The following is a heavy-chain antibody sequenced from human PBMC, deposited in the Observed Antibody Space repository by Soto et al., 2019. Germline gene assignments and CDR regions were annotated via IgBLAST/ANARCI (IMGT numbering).Heavy chain of an antibody. CDR1: GVTFSSYA. D-gene: IGHD3-22*01. V-gene: IGHV3-64*01. J-gene: IGHJ3*01. CDR2: ISSNGGST. CDR3: ARDQLYYNDISGRPLNAFDV. Sequence: GGALRLSCAASGVTFSSYAMHWVRQAPGKGLEYVSAISSNGGSTYYANSVKGRFTISRDNAKNSLYLQMNSLRAEDTAVYYCARDQLYYNDISGRPLNAFDVWGQGTMVTVSS.